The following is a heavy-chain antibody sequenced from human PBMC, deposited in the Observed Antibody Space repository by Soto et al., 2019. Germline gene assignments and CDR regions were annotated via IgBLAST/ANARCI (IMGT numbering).Heavy chain of an antibody. J-gene: IGHJ4*02. CDR3: ARDSGYSYGPFDY. CDR1: GFTFSTYA. CDR2: ISGSGDST. Sequence: GGSLRLSCAASGFTFSTYAMNWVRQAPGKGLEWVSGISGSGDSTYYADSVKGRFTVSRDNSKNSLYLQMNSLRAEDTAVYYCARDSGYSYGPFDYWGQGTLVTVSS. V-gene: IGHV3-23*01. D-gene: IGHD5-18*01.